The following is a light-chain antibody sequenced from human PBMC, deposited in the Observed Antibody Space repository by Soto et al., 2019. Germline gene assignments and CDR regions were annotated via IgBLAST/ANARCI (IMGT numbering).Light chain of an antibody. V-gene: IGKV3-11*01. Sequence: DIVLTQSPATLSLSPGERATLSCRASQSVSSYLAWYQQKPGQAPRLLIYDASNRATGIPARFSGSGSGTDFTLTISSLEPEDFAIYYCQYLNSFPLSFGGGTKVEIK. CDR3: QYLNSFPLS. CDR2: DAS. CDR1: QSVSSY. J-gene: IGKJ4*01.